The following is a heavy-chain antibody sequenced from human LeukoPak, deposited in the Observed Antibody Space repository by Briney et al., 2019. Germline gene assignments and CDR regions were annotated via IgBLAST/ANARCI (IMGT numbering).Heavy chain of an antibody. CDR1: GFTASSNY. CDR2: IYRGGNT. J-gene: IGHJ3*02. D-gene: IGHD2-2*02. CDR3: ARQYCSSTSCNSAFDI. V-gene: IGHV3-53*01. Sequence: GGSLRLSCAASGFTASSNYMSWVRQAPGKGLEWVSIIYRGGNTYYADSVKGRFTISRDNSKNTLYFQMNSLRAEDTAVYYCARQYCSSTSCNSAFDIWGQGTMVTVSS.